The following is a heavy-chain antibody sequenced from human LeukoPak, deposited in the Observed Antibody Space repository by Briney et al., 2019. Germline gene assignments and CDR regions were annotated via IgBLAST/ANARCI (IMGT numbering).Heavy chain of an antibody. V-gene: IGHV3-73*01. CDR3: TTFPGRYCSSTSCEGIYFDY. CDR2: IRSKANSYAT. CDR1: GFTFSGSA. Sequence: QPGGSLKLSCAASGFTFSGSAMHWVRQASGKGLEWVGRIRSKANSYATAYAASVKGRFTISRDDSKNTAYLQMNSLETEDTAVYYCTTFPGRYCSSTSCEGIYFDYWGQGTLVTVSS. D-gene: IGHD2-2*01. J-gene: IGHJ4*02.